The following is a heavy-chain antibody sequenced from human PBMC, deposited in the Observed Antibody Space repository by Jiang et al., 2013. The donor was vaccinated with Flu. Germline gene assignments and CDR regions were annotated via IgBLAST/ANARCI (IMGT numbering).Heavy chain of an antibody. V-gene: IGHV1-2*02. Sequence: SGAEVKKPGASVKVSCKASGYTFTGYYMHWVRQAPGHGLEWMGWINPSSGDTKFAQKFQGRVTMTRDTSISAAYMELSSLTSDDTAVYFCARGSPIGATNLPFDYWGQGTLVTASS. D-gene: IGHD5-12*01. J-gene: IGHJ4*02. CDR1: GYTFTGYY. CDR2: INPSSGDT. CDR3: ARGSPIGATNLPFDY.